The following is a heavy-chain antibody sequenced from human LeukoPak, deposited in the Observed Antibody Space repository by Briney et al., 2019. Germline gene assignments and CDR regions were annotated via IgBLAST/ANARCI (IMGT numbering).Heavy chain of an antibody. J-gene: IGHJ4*02. Sequence: GGSLRLSCAASGFTFSSYGMHWVRQAPGKGLEWVAVISHDGSKKYYADSVKGRFTISRDNSKNTLYLQMNSLRAEDTAVYYCAKILRLQFWGQGTLVTVSS. CDR1: GFTFSSYG. CDR3: AKILRLQF. V-gene: IGHV3-30*18. D-gene: IGHD6-25*01. CDR2: ISHDGSKK.